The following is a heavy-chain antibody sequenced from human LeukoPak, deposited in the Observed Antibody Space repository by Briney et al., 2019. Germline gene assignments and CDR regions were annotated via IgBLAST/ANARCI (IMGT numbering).Heavy chain of an antibody. V-gene: IGHV4-39*07. Sequence: SETLSLTCTVSGGSVSSSSHYWGWIRQPPGKGLEWIGSMYYRGSTYHNPSLKSRVTISVDTSKNQFSLKLSSVTAADTAVYYCATTTIRLGYWGQGTLVTVSS. CDR3: ATTTIRLGY. CDR2: MYYRGST. CDR1: GGSVSSSSHY. J-gene: IGHJ4*02. D-gene: IGHD1-26*01.